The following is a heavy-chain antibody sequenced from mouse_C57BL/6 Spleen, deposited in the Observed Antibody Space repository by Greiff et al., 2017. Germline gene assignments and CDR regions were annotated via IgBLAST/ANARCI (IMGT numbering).Heavy chain of an antibody. V-gene: IGHV1-39*01. Sequence: EVQLQQSGPELVKPGASVKISCKASGYSFTDYNMNWVKQSNGKSLEWIGVINPNYGTTSYNQKFKGKATLPAAQSSSTAYMQLNSLASADSAVYYCARSVYDYDEDYYAMDYWGQGTSVTVSS. D-gene: IGHD2-4*01. CDR1: GYSFTDYN. CDR3: ARSVYDYDEDYYAMDY. CDR2: INPNYGTT. J-gene: IGHJ4*01.